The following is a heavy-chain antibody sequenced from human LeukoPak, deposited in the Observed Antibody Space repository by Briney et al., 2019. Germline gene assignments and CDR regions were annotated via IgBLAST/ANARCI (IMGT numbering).Heavy chain of an antibody. V-gene: IGHV4-59*01. D-gene: IGHD3-10*01. CDR1: GGSISSYY. CDR3: ARDLKELGQDIWAFHY. J-gene: IGHJ4*02. CDR2: IYYSGST. Sequence: PSETLSLTCTVSGGSISSYYWSWIRQPPGKGLEWIGNIYYSGSTNYDPSLKSRVTISVDTSKNQFSLKLSSVTTSDTAVYYCARDLKELGQDIWAFHYWGQGTLVTVSS.